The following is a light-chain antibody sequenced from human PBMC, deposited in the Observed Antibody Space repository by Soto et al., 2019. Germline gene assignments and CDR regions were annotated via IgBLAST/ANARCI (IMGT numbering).Light chain of an antibody. CDR2: AAS. Sequence: EIVLTQSPGTLSFSPGERATLFCRASHTLSINSLAWYQQKPGQAPRLLIYAASTRDTGIPDRFNGSGSGTDFALTINRLEPEDFAVYYCQQYDGAPLTFGPGTKVDIK. V-gene: IGKV3-20*01. J-gene: IGKJ3*01. CDR1: HTLSINS. CDR3: QQYDGAPLT.